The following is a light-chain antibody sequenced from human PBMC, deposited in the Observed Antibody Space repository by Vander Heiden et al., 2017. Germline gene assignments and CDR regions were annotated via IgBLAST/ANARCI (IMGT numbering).Light chain of an antibody. Sequence: SPELTHLPALSVALGQTVRITCQGDSLRSYYASWYQQKPGQAPVLVIYGKNNRPSGIPDRFSGSSSGNTASLTITGAQAEDEADYYCNSRDSSGNHVVFGGGTKLTVL. CDR3: NSRDSSGNHVV. V-gene: IGLV3-19*01. CDR1: SLRSYY. J-gene: IGLJ2*01. CDR2: GKN.